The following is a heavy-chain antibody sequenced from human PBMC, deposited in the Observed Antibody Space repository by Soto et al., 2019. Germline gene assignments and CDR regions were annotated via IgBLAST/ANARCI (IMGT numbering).Heavy chain of an antibody. CDR2: IWYDGSNK. CDR1: GFTFSSYG. Sequence: PGGSLRLSCAASGFTFSSYGMHWVRQAPGKGLEWVAVIWYDGSNKYYADSVKGRFTISRDNSKNTLYLQMNSLRAEDTAVYCCAREASPTRGFDYWGQGTLVTVSS. V-gene: IGHV3-33*01. J-gene: IGHJ4*02. CDR3: AREASPTRGFDY.